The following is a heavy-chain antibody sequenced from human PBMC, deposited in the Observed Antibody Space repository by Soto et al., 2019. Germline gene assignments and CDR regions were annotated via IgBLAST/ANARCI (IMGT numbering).Heavy chain of an antibody. CDR3: ARDLNIVLKGLRYYFDY. CDR2: ISGYNGNT. D-gene: IGHD2-8*01. J-gene: IGHJ4*02. Sequence: QVQLVQSGAEVKKPGASVKISCKASGYTFTKYGFTWVRQAPGQGLEWMVWISGYNGNTNYAQKFQDRVTMTTDTSTSTAYMELSSLRSDDTAVYYCARDLNIVLKGLRYYFDYWGQGTLVTVSS. V-gene: IGHV1-18*01. CDR1: GYTFTKYG.